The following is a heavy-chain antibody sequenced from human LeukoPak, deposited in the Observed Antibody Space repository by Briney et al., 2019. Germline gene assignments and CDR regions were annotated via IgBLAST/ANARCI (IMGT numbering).Heavy chain of an antibody. CDR1: GYTFTDYY. J-gene: IGHJ4*02. Sequence: ASVKVSCKASGYTFTDYYMHWLRQAPGQGLEWMGRINPNGGGTNYAQKFQGRVTMTRDTSISTAYMELRRLRSDDTAVYYCARDDCSGGSCYLNFDYWGQGTLVTVSS. D-gene: IGHD2-15*01. V-gene: IGHV1-2*06. CDR3: ARDDCSGGSCYLNFDY. CDR2: INPNGGGT.